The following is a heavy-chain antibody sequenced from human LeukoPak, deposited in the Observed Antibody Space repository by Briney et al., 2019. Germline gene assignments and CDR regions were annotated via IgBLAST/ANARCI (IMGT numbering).Heavy chain of an antibody. D-gene: IGHD1-26*01. J-gene: IGHJ4*02. V-gene: IGHV3-33*03. CDR2: IWYDGSNK. CDR3: AKDWGATLYHLDY. Sequence: GGSLRLSCEASAFKFGSYAMHWVRQAPGKGLEWVAVIWYDGSNKHYADSVKGRFTISRDNSKNTLYLQMNSMRAEDTAVYYCAKDWGATLYHLDYWGQGTLVTVSS. CDR1: AFKFGSYA.